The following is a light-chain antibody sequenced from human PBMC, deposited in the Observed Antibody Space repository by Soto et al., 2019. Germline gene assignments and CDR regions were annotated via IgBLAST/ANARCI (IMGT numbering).Light chain of an antibody. CDR3: QHYGSSPIIT. CDR2: GAS. J-gene: IGKJ3*01. CDR1: QSVLSTY. V-gene: IGKV3-20*01. Sequence: EIVLAQSPGTLSLSPGEGATLSCRASQSVLSTYLAWYQQKPGQAPRLLIYGASSRATGIPDRFSGSGSGTDFTLTISRLEPEDFAVHYCQHYGSSPIITFGPGTKVDIK.